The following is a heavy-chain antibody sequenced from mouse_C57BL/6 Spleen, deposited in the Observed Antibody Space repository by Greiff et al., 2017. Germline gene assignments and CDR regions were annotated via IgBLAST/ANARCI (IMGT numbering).Heavy chain of an antibody. CDR2: IDPATSNT. D-gene: IGHD2-3*01. J-gene: IGHJ4*01. V-gene: IGHV14-3*01. CDR1: GFNIKNTY. Sequence: VQLQQSVAELVRPGASVKLSCTASGFNIKNTYMPWVKQRPEQGLEWIGRIDPATSNTKYAPNFQGQATITADTSSNTAYLPLSSLTYEDTAIYYGARKVYDYYCAMDYWGQGTSVTVSS. CDR3: ARKVYDYYCAMDY.